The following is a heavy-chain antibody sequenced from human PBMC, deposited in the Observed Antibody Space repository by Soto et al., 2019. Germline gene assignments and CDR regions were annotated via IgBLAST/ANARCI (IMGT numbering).Heavy chain of an antibody. D-gene: IGHD2-15*01. CDR3: ARNSPTSPYWYFDL. J-gene: IGHJ2*01. CDR2: VSYDGSKV. CDR1: GFTFSDYG. V-gene: IGHV3-30*03. Sequence: QVQLVESGGGVVQPGRSLRLSCAASGFTFSDYGIHWVRQAPGKGLEWVAVVSYDGSKVYYADSVKGRFTISRDNSKNTLYLQMTSLRAEDTAIYYCARNSPTSPYWYFDLWGRGTLVTVSS.